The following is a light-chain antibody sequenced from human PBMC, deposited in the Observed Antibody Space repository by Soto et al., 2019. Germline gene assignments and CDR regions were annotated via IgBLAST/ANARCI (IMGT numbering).Light chain of an antibody. Sequence: QSALTQPRSVSGSPGQSVTISCTGTSSDVGGYNYVSWYQQHPGKAPKLMIYDVTKRPSGVPDRFSGSKSGNTASLTISGLPAEDDDDYYCYSYAGSYTWVFGGGTKLTVL. V-gene: IGLV2-11*01. J-gene: IGLJ3*02. CDR3: YSYAGSYTWV. CDR1: SSDVGGYNY. CDR2: DVT.